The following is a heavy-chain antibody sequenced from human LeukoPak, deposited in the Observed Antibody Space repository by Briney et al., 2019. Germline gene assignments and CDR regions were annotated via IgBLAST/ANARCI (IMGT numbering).Heavy chain of an antibody. CDR1: GFTVSTNY. CDR3: ARENYGQYYFDY. Sequence: PGGSLRLSCAASGFTVSTNYMSRVRQAPGKGLEWVSVIYSGDTTFYADSVRGKFTTSRDNSKNTLYLQMNSLRAEDTAVYSCARENYGQYYFDYWGQGTLVTVSS. V-gene: IGHV3-66*01. CDR2: IYSGDTT. J-gene: IGHJ4*02. D-gene: IGHD3-10*01.